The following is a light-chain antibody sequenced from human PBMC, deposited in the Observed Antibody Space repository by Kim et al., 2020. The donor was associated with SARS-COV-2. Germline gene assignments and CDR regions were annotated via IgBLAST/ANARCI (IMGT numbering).Light chain of an antibody. Sequence: AALADTLTYSSRPVRDINNNLACYQHKPGNAPALLMFSASVLLVGVPSRFSGGGSGTDFTITISNLQPEDVATYYCRRYYSAPWTFGQGTKVDIK. CDR2: SAS. V-gene: IGKV1-27*01. CDR3: RRYYSAPWT. CDR1: RDINNN. J-gene: IGKJ1*01.